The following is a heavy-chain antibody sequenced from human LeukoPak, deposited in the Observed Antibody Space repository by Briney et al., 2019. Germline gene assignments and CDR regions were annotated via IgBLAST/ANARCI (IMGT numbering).Heavy chain of an antibody. CDR3: ARGGSGYSYGYYYYYYMDV. D-gene: IGHD5-18*01. CDR1: GFTFSSYS. CDR2: ISSSSSYI. V-gene: IGHV3-21*01. Sequence: GGSLRLSCAASGFTFSSYSMNWVRQAPGKWLEWVSSISSSSSYIYYADSVKGRFTISRDNAKNSLYPQMNSLRAEDTAVYYCARGGSGYSYGYYYYYYMDVWGKGTTVTVSS. J-gene: IGHJ6*03.